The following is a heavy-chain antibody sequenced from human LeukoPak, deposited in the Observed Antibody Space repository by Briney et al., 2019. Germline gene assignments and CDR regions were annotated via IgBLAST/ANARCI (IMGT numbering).Heavy chain of an antibody. V-gene: IGHV1-69*05. D-gene: IGHD3-3*01. J-gene: IGHJ6*03. Sequence: SVKVSCKASGGTFSSYAISWVRQAPGQGLEWMGGIIPIFGTANYAQKFQGRVTITTDESTSTAYMELSSLRSEDTAVYYCARANYDFWSGHRGLDYYYYMDVWGKGTTVTVSS. CDR3: ARANYDFWSGHRGLDYYYYMDV. CDR1: GGTFSSYA. CDR2: IIPIFGTA.